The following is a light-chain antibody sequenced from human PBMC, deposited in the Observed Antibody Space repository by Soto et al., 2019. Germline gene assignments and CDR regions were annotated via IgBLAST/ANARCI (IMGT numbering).Light chain of an antibody. V-gene: IGLV3-1*01. CDR1: KLGDKY. Sequence: SYELTQAPSVSVSPGQTASITCSGDKLGDKYACWYQQKTGQSPVLVIYQDSKRPPGIPERFSGSNSGNTATLTISGTQAMDEADYYCQAWDSSTGNVFGTGTKLTVL. CDR3: QAWDSSTGNV. CDR2: QDS. J-gene: IGLJ1*01.